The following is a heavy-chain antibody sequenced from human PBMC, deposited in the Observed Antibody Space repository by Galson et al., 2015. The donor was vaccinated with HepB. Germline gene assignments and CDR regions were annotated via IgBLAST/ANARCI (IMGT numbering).Heavy chain of an antibody. CDR3: ARVGAGPSLDI. J-gene: IGHJ3*02. Sequence: SVKVSCKASGYTFAHYGIAWVRQAPGQGLEWMGWISAYNGNTNSTQELQGRLTMTTDTSTSTAFMVLRSLKYDDTAVYFCARVGAGPSLDIWGQGTMVTVSP. V-gene: IGHV1-18*01. D-gene: IGHD1-26*01. CDR1: GYTFAHYG. CDR2: ISAYNGNT.